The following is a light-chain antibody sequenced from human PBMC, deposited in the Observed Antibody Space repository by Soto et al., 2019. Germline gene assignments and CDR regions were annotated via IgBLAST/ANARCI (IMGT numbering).Light chain of an antibody. CDR1: QRLRVW. J-gene: IGKJ2*01. CDR2: KTS. V-gene: IGKV1-5*03. Sequence: DTQMTQSPSTLSASIGDRVTISCRDSQRLRVWLAWYQQKPGKAPSLLLYKTSNLESGVPSRFSGSGSGTEFSLTISSLQPDDFATYYCQQYISYPYTFGQGTNLNIK. CDR3: QQYISYPYT.